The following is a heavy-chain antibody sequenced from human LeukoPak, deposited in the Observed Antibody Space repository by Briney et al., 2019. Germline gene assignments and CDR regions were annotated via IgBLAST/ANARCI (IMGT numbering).Heavy chain of an antibody. CDR3: ARENTAVPGGDC. CDR2: IKQDGSEQ. J-gene: IGHJ4*02. V-gene: IGHV3-7*01. Sequence: PGGSLRLSCAASGFTISTYWMSWVRQAPGKGLEWLANIKQDGSEQYYVDSVKGRFAISRDNAKNSVYLQMNSLRAEDTAVYYCARENTAVPGGDCWGQGTLVTVPS. D-gene: IGHD5-18*01. CDR1: GFTISTYW.